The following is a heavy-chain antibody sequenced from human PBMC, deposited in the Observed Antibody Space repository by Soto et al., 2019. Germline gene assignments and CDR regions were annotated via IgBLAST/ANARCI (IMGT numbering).Heavy chain of an antibody. Sequence: GESLRISCKGSGYSFSSYCISWVRQMPGKGLEWVGGIDRSDSYTNYSPSFHGYATFSADKSISTAYLQWSSRKASDTAMYYCARRVAEDGTPKLRGHYYYYYGMDVWGQGTTVTVSS. V-gene: IGHV5-10-1*01. D-gene: IGHD6-19*01. J-gene: IGHJ6*02. CDR2: IDRSDSYT. CDR1: GYSFSSYC. CDR3: ARRVAEDGTPKLRGHYYYYYGMDV.